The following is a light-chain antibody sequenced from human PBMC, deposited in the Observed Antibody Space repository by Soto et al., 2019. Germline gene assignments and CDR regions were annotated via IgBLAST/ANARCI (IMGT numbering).Light chain of an antibody. CDR2: GAS. J-gene: IGKJ4*01. CDR3: QQYGSSPLT. Sequence: EIVFTHSPGTLSLSPGERATLSCRASQSVSNNYLAWYQQKPGQAPRLLIYGASSRATGIPDRFSGSGSGTGFTLTISRLEPEDFAVYYCQQYGSSPLTFGGGTKVDI. CDR1: QSVSNNY. V-gene: IGKV3-20*01.